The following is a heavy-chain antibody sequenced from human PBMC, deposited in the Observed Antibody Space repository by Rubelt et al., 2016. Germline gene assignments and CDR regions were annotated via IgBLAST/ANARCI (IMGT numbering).Heavy chain of an antibody. D-gene: IGHD3-10*01. CDR3: ARGKEGLGVTMVDY. V-gene: IGHV4-34*01. J-gene: IGHJ4*02. Sequence: QVQLQQWGAGLLKPSETLSLTCAVYGGSFSGYYWSWIRQPPGKGLEWIGEINHSGSTNYKPSLKSRVTIAVDTSKNQFSLKLSSVTAADTAVYYCARGKEGLGVTMVDYWGQGTLVTVSS. CDR2: INHSGST. CDR1: GGSFSGYY.